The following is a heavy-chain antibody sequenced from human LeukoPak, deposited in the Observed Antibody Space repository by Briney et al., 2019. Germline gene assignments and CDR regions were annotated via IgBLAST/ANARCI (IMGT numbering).Heavy chain of an antibody. V-gene: IGHV3-33*08. CDR2: IWNDGSNK. CDR1: GFTFNSYD. Sequence: PGRSLRLSCAASGFTFNSYDMHWVRQAPGKGLEWVAIIWNDGSNKYHADSVKGRFTISRDNSKNTLYLQMNSLTAEDTAVYYCARDEFSKGHQLVPPGSWGQGTLVTVSS. J-gene: IGHJ5*02. D-gene: IGHD6-13*01. CDR3: ARDEFSKGHQLVPPGS.